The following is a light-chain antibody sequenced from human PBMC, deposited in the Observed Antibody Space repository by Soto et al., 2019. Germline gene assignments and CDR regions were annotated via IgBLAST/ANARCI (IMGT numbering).Light chain of an antibody. Sequence: IVLTQSPATLSLSPGERATLSCRASQSISSYLAWYQQKPGQAPRLLIYDASNRVTGIPARFSGSGSGTDFTFTISSLEPEDFAVYYCQQRTNWPWTFGQGTKVDIK. CDR2: DAS. V-gene: IGKV3-11*01. CDR1: QSISSY. CDR3: QQRTNWPWT. J-gene: IGKJ1*01.